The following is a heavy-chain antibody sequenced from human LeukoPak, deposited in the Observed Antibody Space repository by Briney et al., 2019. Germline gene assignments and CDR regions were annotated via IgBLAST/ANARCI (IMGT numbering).Heavy chain of an antibody. D-gene: IGHD2-15*01. CDR3: SKARLGRCSGAIGYYFVH. CDR2: ISYDGSNK. J-gene: IGHJ4*02. CDR1: GLSFSSYA. V-gene: IGHV3-30*04. Sequence: GVALTLSCAASGLSFSSYAMHWVRQAPGPGLEWVAVISYDGSNKYYADSVKGGFTISSSNPKKSLFLQMNSLSADAAAVYLCSKARLGRCSGAIGYYFVHWGQGTLVTVS.